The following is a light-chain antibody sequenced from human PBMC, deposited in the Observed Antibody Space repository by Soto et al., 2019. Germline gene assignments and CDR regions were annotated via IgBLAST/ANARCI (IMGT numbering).Light chain of an antibody. CDR3: QQYNSPPYT. Sequence: DLVMTQSPDSLAVSLGERATINCKSSQTILYSSNNKNQLAWYQQKPGQPPKLLFYWASTLESGVPDRFSGSESGTDFTHTISSLQAEDVAVYYCQQYNSPPYTFGQGTKLEI. CDR1: QTILYSSNNKNQ. V-gene: IGKV4-1*01. J-gene: IGKJ2*01. CDR2: WAS.